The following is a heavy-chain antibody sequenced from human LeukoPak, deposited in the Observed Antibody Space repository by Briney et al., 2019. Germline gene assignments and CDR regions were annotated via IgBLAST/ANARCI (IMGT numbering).Heavy chain of an antibody. V-gene: IGHV3-23*01. Sequence: GGSLRLSCAASGFTFSSYWMSWVRQAPGKGLEWVSAISGSGGSTYYADSVKGRFTISRDNSKNTLYLQMNSLRAEDTAVYYCAMSGRWLALGYFDYWGQGTLVTVSS. CDR3: AMSGRWLALGYFDY. CDR2: ISGSGGST. CDR1: GFTFSSYW. J-gene: IGHJ4*02. D-gene: IGHD6-19*01.